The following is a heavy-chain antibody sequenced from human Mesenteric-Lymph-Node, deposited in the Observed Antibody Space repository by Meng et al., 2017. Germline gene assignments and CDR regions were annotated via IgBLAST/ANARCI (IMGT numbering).Heavy chain of an antibody. Sequence: GGSLRLSCAASGFTFSSYSMNWVRQAPGKGLEWVSSISSSSSYIYYADSVKGRFTISRDNAKNSLYLQMNSLRAEDTAVYYCARLRYFDWSTTYGMDVWGQGTMVTVSS. V-gene: IGHV3-21*01. J-gene: IGHJ6*02. CDR3: ARLRYFDWSTTYGMDV. CDR2: ISSSSSYI. D-gene: IGHD3-9*01. CDR1: GFTFSSYS.